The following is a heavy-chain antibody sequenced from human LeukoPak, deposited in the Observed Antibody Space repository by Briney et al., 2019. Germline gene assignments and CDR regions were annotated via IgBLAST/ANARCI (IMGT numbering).Heavy chain of an antibody. V-gene: IGHV3-7*03. CDR2: IKVDGSEK. J-gene: IGHJ4*02. Sequence: GGSLRLSCAASGFTFSSYAMSWVRQAPGKGLEWVANIKVDGSEKYYVDSVKGRFTISRDNAENSLYLQMNSLRAEDTAVYYCARKTGTTGGAFGYWGQGTQVTVSS. D-gene: IGHD1-1*01. CDR1: GFTFSSYA. CDR3: ARKTGTTGGAFGY.